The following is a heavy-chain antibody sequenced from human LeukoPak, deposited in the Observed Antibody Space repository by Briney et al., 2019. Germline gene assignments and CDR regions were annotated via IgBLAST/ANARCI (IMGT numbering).Heavy chain of an antibody. D-gene: IGHD6-13*01. CDR1: GFTFSDYY. CDR3: ARAGIAAAGSEDWFDP. Sequence: GGSLRLSCAASGFTFSDYYMSWIRQAPGKGLEWVSYISSSGSTIYYADSVKGRFTISRDNAKNSLYLQMNSLRAEDTAVYYCARAGIAAAGSEDWFDPWGQGTLVTVSS. J-gene: IGHJ5*02. V-gene: IGHV3-11*04. CDR2: ISSSGSTI.